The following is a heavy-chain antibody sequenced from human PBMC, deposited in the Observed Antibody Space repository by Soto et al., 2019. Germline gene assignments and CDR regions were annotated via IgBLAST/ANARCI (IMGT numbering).Heavy chain of an antibody. CDR3: ARIDYYYYYYMDG. Sequence: GGSLRLSCAASEVTFTKFAMTWVRQAPGKGLEWVSSISTSGGTTYYADSVKGRFTISRDNSKNTLYLQMGSLRAEDMAVYYCARIDYYYYYYMDGWGKGTTVTVSS. CDR2: ISTSGGTT. J-gene: IGHJ6*03. V-gene: IGHV3-23*01. CDR1: EVTFTKFA. D-gene: IGHD3-9*01.